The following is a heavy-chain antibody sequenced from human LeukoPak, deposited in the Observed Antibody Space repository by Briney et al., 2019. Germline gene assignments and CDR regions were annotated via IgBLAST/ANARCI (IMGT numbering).Heavy chain of an antibody. V-gene: IGHV3-7*02. CDR3: ATTPWPYYFEY. Sequence: GGSLRLSCAASGFTFSAYWMNWVRQAPGKGLEWVANIKEDGSQKYYVDSAGGRFTISRDNAKKSLYLQMNSLRAEDTAIYYCATTPWPYYFEYWGQGVLVTVSS. D-gene: IGHD3-10*01. CDR1: GFTFSAYW. J-gene: IGHJ4*02. CDR2: IKEDGSQK.